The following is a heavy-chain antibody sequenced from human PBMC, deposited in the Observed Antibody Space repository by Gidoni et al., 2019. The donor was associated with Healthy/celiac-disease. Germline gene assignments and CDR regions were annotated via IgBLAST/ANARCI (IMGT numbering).Heavy chain of an antibody. Sequence: QVQLVESGGGVVQPGRSLRLSCAASGFTFSSYGMHWVRQAPGKGLEWVAVIWYDGSNKYYADSVKGRFTISRDNSKNTLYLQMNSLRAEDTAVYYCARDEYDLWSGYYKGADYWGQGTLVTVSS. V-gene: IGHV3-33*01. J-gene: IGHJ4*02. CDR3: ARDEYDLWSGYYKGADY. CDR2: IWYDGSNK. D-gene: IGHD3-3*01. CDR1: GFTFSSYG.